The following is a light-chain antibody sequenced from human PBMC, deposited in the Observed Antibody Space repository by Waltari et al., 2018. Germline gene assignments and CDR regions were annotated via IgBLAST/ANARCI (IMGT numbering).Light chain of an antibody. CDR3: QQRGNWPLT. CDR2: DAS. J-gene: IGKJ4*01. Sequence: IVLTQSPVTLSLSPGERATLSCRASQSVSSYLAWYQQKPGQVPRLLMYDASNRATVIPARFSCSGSGTDFTLTISSLEPEDFAVYYCQQRGNWPLTFGGGTKVEIK. V-gene: IGKV3-11*01. CDR1: QSVSSY.